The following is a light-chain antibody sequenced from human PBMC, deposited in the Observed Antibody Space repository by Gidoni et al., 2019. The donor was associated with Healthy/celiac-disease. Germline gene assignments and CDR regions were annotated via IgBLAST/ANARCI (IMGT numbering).Light chain of an antibody. CDR3: QQRSNWPPGPLT. J-gene: IGKJ4*01. Sequence: EIVLTPSPATLSLSPGERAPLSCRASQSVSSYLAWYQQKPGQAPRLLIYDASNRATGSPARFRGSGSGTDFTLTISSLEPEDFAVYYCQQRSNWPPGPLTFXGXTKVEIK. CDR2: DAS. CDR1: QSVSSY. V-gene: IGKV3-11*01.